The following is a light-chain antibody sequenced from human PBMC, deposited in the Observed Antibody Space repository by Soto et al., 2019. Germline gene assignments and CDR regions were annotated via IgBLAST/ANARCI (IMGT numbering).Light chain of an antibody. J-gene: IGLJ2*01. Sequence: SYELTQPSSVSVSPGQTANITCSGDMLTKKFARWFQQRPGQAPVLLIYKDSGRPSGIPVRFSGSKSGNTAFLTVSGLQAEDDADYYCSLYAGIKGVFGGGTKLTVL. CDR2: KDS. CDR3: SLYAGIKGV. CDR1: MLTKKF. V-gene: IGLV3-27*01.